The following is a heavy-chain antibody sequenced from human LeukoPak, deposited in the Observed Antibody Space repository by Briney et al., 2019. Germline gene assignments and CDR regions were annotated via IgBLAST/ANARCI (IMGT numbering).Heavy chain of an antibody. Sequence: ASVKVSCKASGYIFTSYSLNWVRQAPGQGLEWMGTINPSGGTTNYAQKFQGRITMTRDTSTSTVYMVLSSLRSEDTAVYYCARELISGDWTWDIWGQGTMVTVSS. CDR3: ARELISGDWTWDI. D-gene: IGHD2-21*02. CDR1: GYIFTSYS. V-gene: IGHV1-46*01. CDR2: INPSGGTT. J-gene: IGHJ3*02.